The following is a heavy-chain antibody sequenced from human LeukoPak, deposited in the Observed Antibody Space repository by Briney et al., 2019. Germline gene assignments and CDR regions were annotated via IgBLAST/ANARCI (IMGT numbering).Heavy chain of an antibody. V-gene: IGHV1-2*02. CDR2: INPNSGGT. CDR3: ARDPKLTGDAFDI. J-gene: IGHJ3*02. CDR1: GYTFTGYY. Sequence: ASVKVSCKASGYTFTGYYMHWVRQAPGQGLEWMGWINPNSGGTNYAQKFQGRVAMTRGTSISTAYMELSRLRSDDTAVYYCARDPKLTGDAFDIWGQGTMVTVSS. D-gene: IGHD7-27*01.